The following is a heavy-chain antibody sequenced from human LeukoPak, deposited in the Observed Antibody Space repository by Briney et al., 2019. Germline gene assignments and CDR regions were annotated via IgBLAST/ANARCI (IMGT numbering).Heavy chain of an antibody. CDR2: ISGSGCST. V-gene: IGHV3-23*01. CDR3: AKGRYSSSWYYCDI. J-gene: IGHJ3*02. D-gene: IGHD6-13*01. Sequence: GGSLRLSCAGSGFTFSSYAMSWVRQAPGKGLEWVSVISGSGCSTYYADSVKGRFSISRDNSKNTLYLQMNSLKAEDTAEYYCAKGRYSSSWYYCDIWGQGTMVTVSS. CDR1: GFTFSSYA.